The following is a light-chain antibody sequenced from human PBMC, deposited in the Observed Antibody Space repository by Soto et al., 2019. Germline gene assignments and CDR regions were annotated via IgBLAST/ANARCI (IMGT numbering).Light chain of an antibody. V-gene: IGKV3-11*01. CDR3: QQRSNWPRT. CDR2: GAS. J-gene: IGKJ1*01. CDR1: QSITTN. Sequence: EIVMTQSPATLSVSPGERATLSCRASQSITTNLVWYQQKAGQAPRLLIYGASNRATGIPARFSGSGSGTDFTLTISSLEPEDFAVYYCQQRSNWPRTFGQGTKVDI.